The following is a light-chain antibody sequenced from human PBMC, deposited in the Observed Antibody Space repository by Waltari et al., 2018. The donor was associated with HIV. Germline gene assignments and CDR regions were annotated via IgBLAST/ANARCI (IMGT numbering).Light chain of an antibody. Sequence: DIVMTQSPDSLTVSLGERAIINCKSSQSVFYSSNNKNYLNWYQHKPGQSPKLLIYWASTRNSWVPDRFRGSGSVTNFTLTINNLQAEDVAVYYCQQYYGTLLTFGGGT. CDR3: QQYYGTLLT. V-gene: IGKV4-1*01. CDR1: QSVFYSSNNKNY. J-gene: IGKJ4*01. CDR2: WAS.